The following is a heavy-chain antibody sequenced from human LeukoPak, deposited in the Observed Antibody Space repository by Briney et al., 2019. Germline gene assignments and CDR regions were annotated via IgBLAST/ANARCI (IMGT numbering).Heavy chain of an antibody. CDR3: ARVVSYCGGDCSDHLDY. V-gene: IGHV1-69*04. CDR1: GGTFSSYA. Sequence: SVKVSCKASGGTFSSYAISWVRQAPGQGLEWMGRIIPILGIANYAQKFQGRVTITADKSTNTAYMELSSLRSEDTAVYYCARVVSYCGGDCSDHLDYWGQGTLVTVSS. D-gene: IGHD2-21*02. J-gene: IGHJ4*02. CDR2: IIPILGIA.